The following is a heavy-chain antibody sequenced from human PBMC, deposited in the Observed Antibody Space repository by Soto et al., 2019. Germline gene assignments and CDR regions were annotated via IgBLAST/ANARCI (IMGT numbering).Heavy chain of an antibody. CDR2: MNPNSGNT. Sequence: ASVKVSCKASGYTFTRYDINWVRQSTGQGLEWMGWMNPNSGNTGYAQRLQDRVTMTRNTSISTAYMELSSLRSEDTAVYYCAWGGPYGVYGCWGRGSLVTVSS. D-gene: IGHD4-17*01. CDR3: AWGGPYGVYGC. CDR1: GYTFTRYD. J-gene: IGHJ4*02. V-gene: IGHV1-8*01.